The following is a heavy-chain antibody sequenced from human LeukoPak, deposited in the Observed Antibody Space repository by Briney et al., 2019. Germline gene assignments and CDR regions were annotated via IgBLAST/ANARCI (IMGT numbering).Heavy chain of an antibody. CDR2: ISAYNGNT. V-gene: IGHV1-18*01. CDR1: GYTFTSYG. D-gene: IGHD6-13*01. CDR3: ARDTSIAAAGTFDY. Sequence: ASVKVSCKASGYTFTSYGISWVRQAPGQGLEWMGLISAYNGNTNYAQKLQGRVTMTTETSTSTAYMDVRRLRSDDTPGHLFARDTSIAAAGTFDYWGQGTLVTVSS. J-gene: IGHJ4*02.